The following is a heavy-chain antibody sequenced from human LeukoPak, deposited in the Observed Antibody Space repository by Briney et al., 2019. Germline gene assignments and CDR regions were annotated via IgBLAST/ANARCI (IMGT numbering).Heavy chain of an antibody. J-gene: IGHJ3*02. CDR2: ISSSSSYI. D-gene: IGHD3-10*01. Sequence: GGSLRLSCAASGFTFSSYAMNWVRQAPGKGLEWVSSISSSSSYIYYADSVKGRFTISRDNAKNSLYLQMNSLRAEDTAVYYCARDLGSGSGAFDIWGQGTMVTVSS. V-gene: IGHV3-21*01. CDR3: ARDLGSGSGAFDI. CDR1: GFTFSSYA.